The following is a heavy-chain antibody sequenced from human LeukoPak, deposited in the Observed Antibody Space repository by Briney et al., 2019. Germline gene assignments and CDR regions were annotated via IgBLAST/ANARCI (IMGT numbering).Heavy chain of an antibody. CDR2: INHSGST. Sequence: SETLSLTCAVYGGSFSGYYWSWIRQPPGKGLEWIGEINHSGSTNYNPSLKSRVTISVDTSKNQFSLKLSSVTAADTAVYYCARGGMVRGVIIKRLLYNWFDPWGQGTLVTVSS. J-gene: IGHJ5*02. CDR3: ARGGMVRGVIIKRLLYNWFDP. CDR1: GGSFSGYY. D-gene: IGHD3-10*01. V-gene: IGHV4-34*01.